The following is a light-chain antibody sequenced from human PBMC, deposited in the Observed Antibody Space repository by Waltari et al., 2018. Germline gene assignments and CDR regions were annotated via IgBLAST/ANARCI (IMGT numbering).Light chain of an antibody. CDR3: QQYNSYQYT. CDR2: KAS. V-gene: IGKV1-5*03. J-gene: IGKJ2*01. CDR1: QSISSW. Sequence: EIQMTQSPSTLSASVGDIVTITCRASQSISSWLAWYQQKPGKAPKLLIYKASSLESGVPSRFSGSGSGTEFTLTISSLQPDDFATYYCQQYNSYQYTFGQGTKLEIK.